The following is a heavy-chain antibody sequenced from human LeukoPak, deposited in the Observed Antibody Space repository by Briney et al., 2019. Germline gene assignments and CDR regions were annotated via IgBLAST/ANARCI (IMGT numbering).Heavy chain of an antibody. CDR1: GYTFTGYY. V-gene: IGHV1-2*06. CDR3: ARGYYGSGSYSTIDY. CDR2: INPNSGGT. D-gene: IGHD3-10*01. Sequence: EASVKVSCKASGYTFTGYYMHWVRQAPGQGLEWMGRINPNSGGTNYAQRFQGRVTMTRDTSIGTAYMELSRLRSDDTAVYYCARGYYGSGSYSTIDYWGQGTLVTVSS. J-gene: IGHJ4*02.